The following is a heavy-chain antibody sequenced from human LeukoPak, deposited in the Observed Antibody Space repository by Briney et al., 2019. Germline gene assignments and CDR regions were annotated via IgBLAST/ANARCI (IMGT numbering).Heavy chain of an antibody. D-gene: IGHD6-13*01. Sequence: GRSLRLSCAASGFTFDDYAMHWVRQAPGKGLEWVSGISWNSGSIGYADSVKGRFTISRDNAKNSLYLQMNSLRAEDTALYYCARAPGIAAVKFDYWGQGTLVTVS. CDR1: GFTFDDYA. CDR3: ARAPGIAAVKFDY. V-gene: IGHV3-9*01. J-gene: IGHJ4*02. CDR2: ISWNSGSI.